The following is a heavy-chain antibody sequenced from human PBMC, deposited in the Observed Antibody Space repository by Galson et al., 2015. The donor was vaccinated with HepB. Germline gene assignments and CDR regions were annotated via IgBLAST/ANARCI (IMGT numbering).Heavy chain of an antibody. CDR2: IIPIFGTA. CDR3: ARGGYCSGGDCEYYFDY. J-gene: IGHJ4*02. V-gene: IGHV1-69*13. Sequence: SVKVSCKASGGTFSSYAISWVRQAPGQGLEWMGGIIPIFGTANYAQKFQGRVTITADESTSTAYMELSSLRSEDTAVYYCARGGYCSGGDCEYYFDYWGQGTLVTVSS. D-gene: IGHD2-15*01. CDR1: GGTFSSYA.